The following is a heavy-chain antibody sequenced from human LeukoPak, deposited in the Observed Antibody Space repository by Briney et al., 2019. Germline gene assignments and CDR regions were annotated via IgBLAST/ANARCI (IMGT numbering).Heavy chain of an antibody. Sequence: SETLSLTCTVSGGSISSYYWSWIRQPPGKGLEWIGYIYYSGSTNYNPSLKSRVTISVDTSKNQFSLKLSSVTAADTAVYYCARHRGMYSSSWYNYWGQGTLVTVSS. CDR3: ARHRGMYSSSWYNY. D-gene: IGHD6-13*01. V-gene: IGHV4-59*08. CDR2: IYYSGST. CDR1: GGSISSYY. J-gene: IGHJ4*02.